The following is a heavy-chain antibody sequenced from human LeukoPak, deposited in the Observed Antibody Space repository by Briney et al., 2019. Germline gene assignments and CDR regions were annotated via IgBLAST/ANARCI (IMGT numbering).Heavy chain of an antibody. CDR1: DGSISSYY. V-gene: IGHV4-59*08. CDR2: IYYSGNT. CDR3: ARHPRGLWYFDL. J-gene: IGHJ2*01. Sequence: PSETLSLTCTVSDGSISSYYWSWIRQPPGKGLEWIGYIYYSGNTNYNPSLNSRVTISVDTSKSQFSLKLRSVTAADTAVYYCARHPRGLWYFDLWGRGTLVTVSS. D-gene: IGHD3-10*01.